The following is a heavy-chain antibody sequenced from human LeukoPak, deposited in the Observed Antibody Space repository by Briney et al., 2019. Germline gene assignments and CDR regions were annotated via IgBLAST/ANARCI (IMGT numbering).Heavy chain of an antibody. CDR3: ACGYTYYYDSSGYWKYYFDY. V-gene: IGHV5-51*01. CDR1: GYSFTSYW. CDR2: IYPGDSDT. Sequence: GESLQISCKGSGYSFTSYWIGWVRQMPGKGLEWMGIIYPGDSDTRYSPSFQGQVTISADKSISTAYMELSSLRSEDTAVYYCACGYTYYYDSSGYWKYYFDYWGQGTLVTVSS. D-gene: IGHD3-22*01. J-gene: IGHJ4*02.